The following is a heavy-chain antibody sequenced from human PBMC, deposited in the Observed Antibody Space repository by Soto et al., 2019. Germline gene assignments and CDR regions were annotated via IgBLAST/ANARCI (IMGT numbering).Heavy chain of an antibody. Sequence: GGSLRLSCAASGFTFSSYAMSWVRQAPGKGLEWVSAISGSGGSTYYADSVKGRFTISRDNSKNTLYLQMNSLRAEDTAVYYCAKDEAMIVVVIPCLFDYWGQGTLVTVSS. CDR3: AKDEAMIVVVIPCLFDY. CDR1: GFTFSSYA. CDR2: ISGSGGST. D-gene: IGHD3-22*01. J-gene: IGHJ4*02. V-gene: IGHV3-23*01.